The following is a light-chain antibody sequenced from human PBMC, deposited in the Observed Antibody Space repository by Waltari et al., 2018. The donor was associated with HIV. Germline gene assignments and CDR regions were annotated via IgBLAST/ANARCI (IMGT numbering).Light chain of an antibody. Sequence: EIVLTQSPGTLSLSPGERATLSCRASQSVSSSYLAWYQQKPGQAPRLLIYGASLRATGIPARFSGSGSGTDFTLSISSLEPEDFAVYYCQVRTNWPPMYTFGQGTKLEIK. CDR3: QVRTNWPPMYT. J-gene: IGKJ2*01. CDR2: GAS. V-gene: IGKV3D-20*02. CDR1: QSVSSSY.